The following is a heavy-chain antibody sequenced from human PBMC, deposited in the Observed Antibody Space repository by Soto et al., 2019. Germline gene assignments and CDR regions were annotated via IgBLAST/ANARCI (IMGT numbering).Heavy chain of an antibody. D-gene: IGHD6-13*01. CDR2: TYYRGST. V-gene: IGHV4-31*03. CDR1: GGSINSGGYY. J-gene: IGHJ4*02. Sequence: QVQLRDSGPGLVKPSQTLSLTCTVSGGSINSGGYYWNWIRQHPGKGLEWSGCTYYRGSTYYNPFLRRRVIISADTSENQFSLKLSSVTAADTAVYFCARGYRQSGYSSSWVFDYWGQGTLVNVSS. CDR3: ARGYRQSGYSSSWVFDY.